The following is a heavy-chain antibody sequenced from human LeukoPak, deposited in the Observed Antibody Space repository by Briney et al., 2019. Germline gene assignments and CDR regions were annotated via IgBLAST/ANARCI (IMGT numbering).Heavy chain of an antibody. J-gene: IGHJ4*02. Sequence: GGSLRLSCTASGFSFGDYGMSWLRQAPGKGPEWVGFIRRKAYGATTEYAASVKGRFTISRDDSKRIVYLQMNSLRTEDTAVYYCTRVQGDWDFDYWGQGTLVTVSS. D-gene: IGHD3-9*01. CDR2: IRRKAYGATT. CDR3: TRVQGDWDFDY. V-gene: IGHV3-49*03. CDR1: GFSFGDYG.